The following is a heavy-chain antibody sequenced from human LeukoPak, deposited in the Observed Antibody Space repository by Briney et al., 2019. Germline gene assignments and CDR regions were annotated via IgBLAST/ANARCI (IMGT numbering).Heavy chain of an antibody. V-gene: IGHV1-8*01. CDR3: ARGTNRFVRGVLVY. Sequence: VASVKVSCKASGYTFTSYDINWVRQATGQGLEWMGWMNPNSGNTGYAQKFQGRVTMTRNTSISTAYMELSSLRSEGTAVYYCARGTNRFVRGVLVYWSQGTLVTVSS. CDR2: MNPNSGNT. D-gene: IGHD3-10*01. CDR1: GYTFTSYD. J-gene: IGHJ4*02.